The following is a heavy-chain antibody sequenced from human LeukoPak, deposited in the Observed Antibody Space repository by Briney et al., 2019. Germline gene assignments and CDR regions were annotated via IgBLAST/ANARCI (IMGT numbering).Heavy chain of an antibody. V-gene: IGHV1-3*01. CDR3: ARERVVKSYYYYGMDV. CDR2: INAGNGNT. CDR1: GYSFTSYV. Sequence: ASVKVSCTASGYSFTSYVMHWVRQAPGQRLEWMGWINAGNGNTKYSQKFQGRVTITRDTSASTAYMELSSLRSEDTAVYYCARERVVKSYYYYGMDVWGQGTTVTVSS. J-gene: IGHJ6*02. D-gene: IGHD4-23*01.